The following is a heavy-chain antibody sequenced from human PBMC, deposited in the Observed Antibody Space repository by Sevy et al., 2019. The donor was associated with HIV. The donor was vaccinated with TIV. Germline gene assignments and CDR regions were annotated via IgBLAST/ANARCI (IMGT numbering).Heavy chain of an antibody. Sequence: ASVKVSCKASGYTFTSYGIAWVRQAPGQGLEWMGWISAYNGNTNYAREFQGRFTMTTDTSTTTVYMDLRSLRSDDTAVYYCAFTKGVFGVVMTSFFFDFWGQRTPVTVSS. CDR2: ISAYNGNT. D-gene: IGHD3-3*01. J-gene: IGHJ4*02. CDR3: AFTKGVFGVVMTSFFFDF. CDR1: GYTFTSYG. V-gene: IGHV1-18*01.